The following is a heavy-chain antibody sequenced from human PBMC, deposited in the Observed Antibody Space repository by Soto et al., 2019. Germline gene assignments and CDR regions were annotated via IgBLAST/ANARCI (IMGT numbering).Heavy chain of an antibody. CDR1: GDTFTNHV. D-gene: IGHD5-12*01. J-gene: IGHJ4*02. CDR2: IISLFGTP. Sequence: QVQLVQSGDEVKKPGSSVKVSCKASGDTFTNHVFTWVRQAPGQGLEWMGGIISLFGTPNYSRRFQGRVTITADEATATTYMDPSSMGPNDTAADDWAVDLGSGYDRGDYWGQGALVTVSS. V-gene: IGHV1-69*12. CDR3: AVDLGSGYDRGDY.